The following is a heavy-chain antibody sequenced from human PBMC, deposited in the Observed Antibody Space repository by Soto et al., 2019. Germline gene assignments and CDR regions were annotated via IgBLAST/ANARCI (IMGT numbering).Heavy chain of an antibody. CDR2: IRPDGSET. J-gene: IGHJ4*02. Sequence: EVQLVQSGGGLAQPGGSLRLSCVGSGFTFTDFYMNWVRQAPGKGLEWVANIRPDGSETNYVESVKGRFTTSRDNAKNSLFLQMNSLRADDTAVYYCAGWGGHDYNYWGQGILVTVSS. CDR3: AGWGGHDYNY. CDR1: GFTFTDFY. D-gene: IGHD4-4*01. V-gene: IGHV3-7*03.